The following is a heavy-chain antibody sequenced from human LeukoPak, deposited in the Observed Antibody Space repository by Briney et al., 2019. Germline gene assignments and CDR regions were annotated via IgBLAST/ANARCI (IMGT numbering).Heavy chain of an antibody. CDR2: IIPILGIA. V-gene: IGHV1-69*04. CDR3: ARESRIQLWSLFDY. Sequence: ASVKVSCKASGGTFSSYAVSWVRQAPGQGLEWMGRIIPILGIANYAQKFQGRVTITADKSTSTAYMELSSLRSEDTAVYYCARESRIQLWSLFDYWGQGTLVTASS. J-gene: IGHJ4*02. CDR1: GGTFSSYA. D-gene: IGHD5-18*01.